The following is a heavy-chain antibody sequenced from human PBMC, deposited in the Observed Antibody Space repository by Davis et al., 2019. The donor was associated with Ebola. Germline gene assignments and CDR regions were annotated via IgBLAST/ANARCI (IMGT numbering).Heavy chain of an antibody. Sequence: GESLKISCAASGFTFSSYWMTWVRQAPGKRLEWVANIKQDGSEKYYVDSVKGRFTISRDNAENSLYLQMNSLRAEDTAVYYCARGRGYCSSTSCFIMDVWGQGTTVTVSS. CDR3: ARGRGYCSSTSCFIMDV. CDR1: GFTFSSYW. D-gene: IGHD2-2*01. J-gene: IGHJ6*02. CDR2: IKQDGSEK. V-gene: IGHV3-7*03.